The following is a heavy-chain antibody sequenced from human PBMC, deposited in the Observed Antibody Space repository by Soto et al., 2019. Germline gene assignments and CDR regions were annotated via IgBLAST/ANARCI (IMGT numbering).Heavy chain of an antibody. CDR3: ARLRTTPNDAFDI. V-gene: IGHV4-4*02. CDR1: GGSISSSNW. J-gene: IGHJ3*02. CDR2: FYHSGNS. D-gene: IGHD1-1*01. Sequence: QVQLQESGPGLVKPSGTLSLTCTVSGGSISSSNWWSWFRQPPGKGLVWIAEFYHSGNSNYNPSLRSQVTLSVVKSKNQLSLNLRPVPAADTAIDYFARLRTTPNDAFDIWGQGTMVTVSS.